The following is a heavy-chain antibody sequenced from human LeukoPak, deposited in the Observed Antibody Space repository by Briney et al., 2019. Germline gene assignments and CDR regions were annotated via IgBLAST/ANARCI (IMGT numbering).Heavy chain of an antibody. CDR3: AREVLPRRIAAAGTGVYYYYGMDV. V-gene: IGHV3-30*04. J-gene: IGHJ6*02. CDR2: ISYDGSNK. Sequence: PGGSLRLSCAASGFTFSSYAMHWVRQAPGKGLEWVAVISYDGSNKYYADSVKGRFTISRDNSKNTLYLQMNSLRAEDTAVYYCAREVLPRRIAAAGTGVYYYYGMDVWGQGTTVTVSS. CDR1: GFTFSSYA. D-gene: IGHD6-13*01.